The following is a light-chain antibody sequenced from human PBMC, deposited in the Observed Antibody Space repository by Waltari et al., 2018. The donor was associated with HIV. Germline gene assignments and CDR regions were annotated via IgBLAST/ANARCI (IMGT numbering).Light chain of an antibody. Sequence: QSALTQPRSVSGSPGQSVSIPCTGTSGGFSNYTYVSWYQQHPGKAPKLIIYDVLKRPSGVPDRFSGSKSGNTASLTISGLQDDDEADYYCCSYGGTWTNVVFGGGTELTVL. CDR2: DVL. CDR3: CSYGGTWTNVV. J-gene: IGLJ2*01. CDR1: SGGFSNYTY. V-gene: IGLV2-11*01.